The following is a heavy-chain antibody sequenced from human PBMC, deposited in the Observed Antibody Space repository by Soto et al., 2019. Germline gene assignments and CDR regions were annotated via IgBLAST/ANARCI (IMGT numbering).Heavy chain of an antibody. CDR1: GFTFSCSA. J-gene: IGHJ6*02. CDR2: IRSKANSYAT. D-gene: IGHD6-6*01. V-gene: IGHV3-73*01. Sequence: GGSRRLSCAASGFTFSCSAMHWGREASGKGLEWVGRIRSKANSYATAYAASVKGRFTISRDDSKNTAYLQMNSLKTEDTAVYYCTRLKQLVYPDYYGMDVWGQGTTVTVSS. CDR3: TRLKQLVYPDYYGMDV.